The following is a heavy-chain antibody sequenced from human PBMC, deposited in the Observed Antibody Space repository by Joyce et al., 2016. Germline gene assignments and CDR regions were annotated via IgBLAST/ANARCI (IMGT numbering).Heavy chain of an antibody. D-gene: IGHD2/OR15-2a*01. Sequence: GQLVESGGGVVQSGRSLRLSCAASGFIFSNHGMRWVRQAPGKGLEWVAVISYDGSNNYYADSVKGRFIISRENSKNTLYLQMNSLRAEDTAVYYCVRGTAIVAADWDFDYWGQGTLVTVSS. V-gene: IGHV3-30*03. J-gene: IGHJ4*02. CDR2: ISYDGSNN. CDR3: VRGTAIVAADWDFDY. CDR1: GFIFSNHG.